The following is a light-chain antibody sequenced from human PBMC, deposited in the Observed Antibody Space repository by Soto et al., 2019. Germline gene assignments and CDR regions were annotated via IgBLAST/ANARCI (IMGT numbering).Light chain of an antibody. Sequence: IRMTQSPSSFSASTGDRVTITCRASQGISSYLAWYQQKPGKAPKLLIYAASTLQSGVPSRFSGSGSGTDFTLTISCLQSEDFATYYCQQYYSYLPLTFGGGTKVDIK. CDR3: QQYYSYLPLT. CDR2: AAS. CDR1: QGISSY. V-gene: IGKV1-8*01. J-gene: IGKJ4*02.